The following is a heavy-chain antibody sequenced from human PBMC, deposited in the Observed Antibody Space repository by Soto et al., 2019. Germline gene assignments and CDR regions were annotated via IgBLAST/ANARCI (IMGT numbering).Heavy chain of an antibody. CDR1: GYTFTSYD. CDR2: MNPNSGNT. D-gene: IGHD3-3*01. Sequence: ASVKVSCKASGYTFTSYDINWVRQATGQGLEWMGWMNPNSGNTGYAQKFQGRVTMTRNTSISTAYMELSSLRSEDTAVYYCAREGTYYDFWSGYYGSHAFDIWGQGTMVTVS. J-gene: IGHJ3*02. V-gene: IGHV1-8*01. CDR3: AREGTYYDFWSGYYGSHAFDI.